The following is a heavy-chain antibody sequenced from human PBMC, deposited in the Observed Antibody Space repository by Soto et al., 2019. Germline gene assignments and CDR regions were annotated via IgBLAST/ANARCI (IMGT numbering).Heavy chain of an antibody. CDR1: GDSVSSNSAA. D-gene: IGHD6-19*01. CDR2: TYYRSKWYN. Sequence: SQTLSLTCAISGDSVSSNSAAWNWIRQSPSRGLEWLGRTYYRSKWYNDYAVSVKSRITINPDTSKNQFSLQLSSVTPEDTAVYYCARERVNSGWYRVLYYYGMDVWGQGTTVTVSS. CDR3: ARERVNSGWYRVLYYYGMDV. V-gene: IGHV6-1*01. J-gene: IGHJ6*02.